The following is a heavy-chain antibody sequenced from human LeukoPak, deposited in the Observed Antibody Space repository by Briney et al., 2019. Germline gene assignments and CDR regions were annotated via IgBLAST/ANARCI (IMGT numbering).Heavy chain of an antibody. CDR1: GFTFSSYY. D-gene: IGHD4-17*01. CDR2: INQDGSMK. Sequence: GGSLRLSCAASGFTFSSYYMSWVRQAPGKGLEWVANINQDGSMKNNVDSLKGRFTISRDNAKSSLFLQMNGLRADDTAVYYCARAQGPTVNFLTKKYYYYMDVWGKGTTVTISS. CDR3: ARAQGPTVNFLTKKYYYYMDV. J-gene: IGHJ6*03. V-gene: IGHV3-7*01.